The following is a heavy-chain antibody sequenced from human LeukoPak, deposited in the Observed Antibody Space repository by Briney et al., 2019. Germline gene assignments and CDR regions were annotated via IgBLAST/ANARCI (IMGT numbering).Heavy chain of an antibody. CDR3: TVDTDYFEGLGFPRPALNDY. J-gene: IGHJ4*02. D-gene: IGHD3-22*01. V-gene: IGHV3-30*03. CDR2: ISNDGSNT. CDR1: GFTFSSYG. Sequence: GGSLRLSCAASGFTFSSYGMHWVRQAPGKGLEWVAVISNDGSNTYHGDSVQGRFTISRDNAKNSLYLQMNSLRVEDTAVYFCTVDTDYFEGLGFPRPALNDYWGQGTLVTVSS.